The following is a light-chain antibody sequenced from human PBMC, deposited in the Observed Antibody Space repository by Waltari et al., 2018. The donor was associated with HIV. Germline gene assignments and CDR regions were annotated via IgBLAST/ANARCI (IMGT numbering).Light chain of an antibody. J-gene: IGKJ2*01. V-gene: IGKV3-20*01. CDR1: QTISSNY. CDR2: GAS. CDR3: QQYASSVSYT. Sequence: RVSQTISSNYLAWYQQKPGQAPRLLIYGASSRATGIPDRFSGSGSGTDFTLTITKLEPEDFAVYYCQQYASSVSYTFGQGTKLEIK.